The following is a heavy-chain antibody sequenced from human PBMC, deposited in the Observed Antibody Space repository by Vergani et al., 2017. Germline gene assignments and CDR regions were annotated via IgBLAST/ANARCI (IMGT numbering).Heavy chain of an antibody. D-gene: IGHD6-19*01. CDR3: AKVGRSEVAGTFGAFDI. J-gene: IGHJ3*02. CDR2: LSASDRRT. V-gene: IGHV3-23*04. Sequence: ERELVESGGGLVQPGGSLRLSCVASGFTFSNHRMNWVRQAPGKGLEWVSTLSASDRRTHYADSVKGRFTISRDNSKNTLFLHMNSLRPEDTAVYYCAKVGRSEVAGTFGAFDIWGQGTMVTVSS. CDR1: GFTFSNHR.